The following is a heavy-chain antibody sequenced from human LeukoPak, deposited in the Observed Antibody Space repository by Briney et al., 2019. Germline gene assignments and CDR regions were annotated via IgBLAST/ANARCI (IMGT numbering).Heavy chain of an antibody. V-gene: IGHV3-23*01. D-gene: IGHD2-15*01. CDR3: AKGLRSGQTA. Sequence: GALSLSCAASGFTFISYAMSWVRQAPGKGLEWVSAISGSGGSTYYADSVKGRFTISRDNSKNTLYLQMNSLRAEDTAVYYCAKGLRSGQTAWGQGTLVTVSS. CDR2: ISGSGGST. CDR1: GFTFISYA. J-gene: IGHJ5*02.